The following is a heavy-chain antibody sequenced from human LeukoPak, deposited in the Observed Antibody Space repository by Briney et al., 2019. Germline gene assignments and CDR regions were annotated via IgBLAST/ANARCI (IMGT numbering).Heavy chain of an antibody. CDR1: GFTVSSTY. Sequence: GGSLRLSCAASGFTVSSTYMSWVRQPPGKRLEWVSGISWNSGSIDYADSVKGRFTISRDNAKNSLYLQMNSLRVEDTAFYYCAKDNRRHYTSGPNPDSLHWGQGALVTVSS. CDR2: ISWNSGSI. V-gene: IGHV3-9*01. J-gene: IGHJ4*02. CDR3: AKDNRRHYTSGPNPDSLH. D-gene: IGHD6-19*01.